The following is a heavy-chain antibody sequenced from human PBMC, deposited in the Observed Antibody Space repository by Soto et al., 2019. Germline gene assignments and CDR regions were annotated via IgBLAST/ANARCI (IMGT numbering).Heavy chain of an antibody. V-gene: IGHV4-39*01. CDR2: IYYSGST. CDR1: GGSISSSSYY. J-gene: IGHJ5*02. D-gene: IGHD3-10*01. CDR3: ARHRGPMVRGVISNWFDP. Sequence: SETLSLTCTLSGGSISSSSYYLARIRQPPGKGLEWMGSIYYSGSTYYNPSLKSRVTISVDTSKYQFSLKLSSVTAADTAVYYCARHRGPMVRGVISNWFDPWGQGTLVTVSS.